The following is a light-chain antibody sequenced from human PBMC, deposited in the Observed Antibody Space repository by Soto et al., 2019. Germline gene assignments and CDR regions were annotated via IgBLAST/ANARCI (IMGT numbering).Light chain of an antibody. J-gene: IGKJ1*01. Sequence: EVVLTQSPGTLSLSPGERTTLSCRASQSVSSSYLAWYQQKPGQAPRLLIYAASSRATGIPDRFSGSGSGTDFTLTISRLEPEDFAVYYCQQYGSSRWTFGTGTKVEIK. CDR3: QQYGSSRWT. V-gene: IGKV3-20*01. CDR1: QSVSSSY. CDR2: AAS.